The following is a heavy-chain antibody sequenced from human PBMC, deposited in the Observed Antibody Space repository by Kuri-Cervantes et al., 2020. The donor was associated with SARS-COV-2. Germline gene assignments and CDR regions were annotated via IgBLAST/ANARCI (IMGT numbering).Heavy chain of an antibody. V-gene: IGHV3-7*01. J-gene: IGHJ4*02. D-gene: IGHD6-13*01. CDR2: IKQDGSEK. CDR3: ARVRSWDEYFDY. CDR1: GFTFSSYW. Sequence: GESLKISCAASGFTFSSYWMSWVRQAPGKGLEWEANIKQDGSEKYYVDSVKGRFTISRDNAKNSLYLQMNSLRAEDTAVYYCARVRSWDEYFDYWGQGTLVTVSS.